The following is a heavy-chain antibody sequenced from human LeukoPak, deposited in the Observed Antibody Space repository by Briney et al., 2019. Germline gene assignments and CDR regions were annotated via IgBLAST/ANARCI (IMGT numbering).Heavy chain of an antibody. CDR3: ARSNYYGSGTPDYYYGMDV. CDR1: GGTFNSYG. J-gene: IGHJ6*04. D-gene: IGHD3-10*01. Sequence: GASVKVSCKATGGTFNSYGVSWVRQAPGQGLEWMGGIIPIFGTSTYAQKFQGRVTITADESTSTAYMELSSLRSEDTAVYYCARSNYYGSGTPDYYYGMDVWRIGTTVTVSS. CDR2: IIPIFGTS. V-gene: IGHV1-69*13.